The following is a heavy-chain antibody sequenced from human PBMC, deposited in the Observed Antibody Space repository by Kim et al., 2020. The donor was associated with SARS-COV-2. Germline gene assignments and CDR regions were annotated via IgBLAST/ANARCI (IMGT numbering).Heavy chain of an antibody. CDR1: GFTFSGSA. J-gene: IGHJ6*02. CDR2: IRSKANSYAT. CDR3: TRHPDVRGYSYFGMDV. D-gene: IGHD5-18*01. V-gene: IGHV3-73*01. Sequence: GGSLRLSCAASGFTFSGSAMHWVRQASGKGLEWVGRIRSKANSYATAYAASVKGRFTISRDDSKNTAYLQMNSLKTEDTAVYYCTRHPDVRGYSYFGMDVWGQGTTVTVSS.